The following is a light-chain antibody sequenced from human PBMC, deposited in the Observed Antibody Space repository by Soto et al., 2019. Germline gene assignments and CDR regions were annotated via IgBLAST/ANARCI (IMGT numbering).Light chain of an antibody. V-gene: IGLV2-14*01. J-gene: IGLJ2*01. CDR2: EVT. CDR1: SNDVGAYDY. Sequence: QSALTQPASVSGSPGQSITISCTGTSNDVGAYDYVSWYQQHPGKAPKLIIYEVTYRPSGVSNRFSGSQSGNTASLTISGLQAEDAADYYCSSYRGSSTLTFGGGTKLNVL. CDR3: SSYRGSSTLT.